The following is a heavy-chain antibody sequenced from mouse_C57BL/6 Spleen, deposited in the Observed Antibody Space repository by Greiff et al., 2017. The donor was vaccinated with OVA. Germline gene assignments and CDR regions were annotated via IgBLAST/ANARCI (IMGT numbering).Heavy chain of an antibody. Sequence: EVMLVESGGDLVKPGGSLKLSCAASGFTFSSYGMSWVRQTPDKRLEWVATISSGGSYTYYPDSVKGRFTISRDNAKNTLYLQMSSLKSEDTAMYYCARHGHYDYDRWFAYWGQGTLVTVSA. CDR1: GFTFSSYG. CDR2: ISSGGSYT. J-gene: IGHJ3*01. V-gene: IGHV5-6*02. CDR3: ARHGHYDYDRWFAY. D-gene: IGHD2-4*01.